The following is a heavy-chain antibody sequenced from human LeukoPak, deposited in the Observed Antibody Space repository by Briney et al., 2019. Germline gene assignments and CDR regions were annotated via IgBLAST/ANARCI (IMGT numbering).Heavy chain of an antibody. D-gene: IGHD3-22*01. CDR2: IIPILGIA. CDR1: GGTFSSYA. Sequence: SVKVSCKASGGTFSSYAISWVRQAPGQGLEWMGRIIPILGIANYAQKFQGRVTITADKSTSTAYMELSSLRSEDTAVYYCARDEYDSSDFNDYWGQGTLVTVSS. V-gene: IGHV1-69*04. J-gene: IGHJ4*02. CDR3: ARDEYDSSDFNDY.